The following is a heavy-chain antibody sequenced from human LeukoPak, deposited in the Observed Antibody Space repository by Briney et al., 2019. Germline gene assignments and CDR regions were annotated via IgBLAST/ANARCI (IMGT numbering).Heavy chain of an antibody. D-gene: IGHD3-10*01. J-gene: IGHJ6*03. Sequence: PGGSLRLSCAASGFTFSSYWMSWVRLAPGKGLEWAANIKQDGSEKYYVDSVKGRFTISRDNAKNSLYLQMNSLRAEDTAVYYCASSGSHIFGYYYYYMDVWGKGTTVTVSS. CDR2: IKQDGSEK. CDR3: ASSGSHIFGYYYYYMDV. CDR1: GFTFSSYW. V-gene: IGHV3-7*01.